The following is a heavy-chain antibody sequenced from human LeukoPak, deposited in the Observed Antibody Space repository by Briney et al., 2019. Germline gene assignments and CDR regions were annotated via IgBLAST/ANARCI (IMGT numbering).Heavy chain of an antibody. D-gene: IGHD3-9*01. V-gene: IGHV3-21*01. CDR1: GFAFSTYS. J-gene: IGHJ5*02. Sequence: GGSLRLSCAASGFAFSTYSMNWVRQAPGKGLEWVSSISSRSIYVYYADSVKGRFTISRDNSKNTLYLQMNSLRAEDTAVYYCARGILTGYYGWFDPWGQGTLVSVSS. CDR2: ISSRSIYV. CDR3: ARGILTGYYGWFDP.